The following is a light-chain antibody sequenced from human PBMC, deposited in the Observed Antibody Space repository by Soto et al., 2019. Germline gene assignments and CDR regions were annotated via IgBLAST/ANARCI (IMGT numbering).Light chain of an antibody. CDR1: QNIDRW. CDR2: GAS. V-gene: IGKV1-5*03. Sequence: DIQMTQSPSTLSASVGDRVTITCRASQNIDRWLAWYQQKPGKAPNLLIYGASNLESGVPSRFSGSGSGTEFTLTISSLRPDDFATYYCQHYNSYPSTFGQGTNVEIK. CDR3: QHYNSYPST. J-gene: IGKJ1*01.